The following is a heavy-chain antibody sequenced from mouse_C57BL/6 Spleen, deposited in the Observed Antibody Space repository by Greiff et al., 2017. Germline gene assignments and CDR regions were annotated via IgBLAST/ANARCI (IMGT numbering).Heavy chain of an antibody. Sequence: QVQLKESGPELVKPGASVKISCKASGYAFSSSWMNWVKQRPGTGLEWIGRIYPGDGDTNYNGKFKGKATLTADKSSSTAYMQLSSLTSEDSAVYFCARYYSNYYALDYWGQGTTGTVSS. V-gene: IGHV1-82*01. J-gene: IGHJ4*01. CDR2: IYPGDGDT. CDR1: GYAFSSSW. CDR3: ARYYSNYYALDY. D-gene: IGHD2-5*01.